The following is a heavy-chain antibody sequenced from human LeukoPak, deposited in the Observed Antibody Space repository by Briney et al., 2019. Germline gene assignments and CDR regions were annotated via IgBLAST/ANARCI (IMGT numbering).Heavy chain of an antibody. D-gene: IGHD1-7*01. CDR3: ARGQGWNYGNNWFDP. V-gene: IGHV1-69*05. CDR1: GYTFTSYG. CDR2: IIPIFGTA. Sequence: SVKVSCKASGYTFTSYGISWVRQAPGQGLEWMGGIIPIFGTANYAQKFQGRVTITTDESTSTAYMELSRLRSEDTAVYYCARGQGWNYGNNWFDPWGQGTLVTVSS. J-gene: IGHJ5*02.